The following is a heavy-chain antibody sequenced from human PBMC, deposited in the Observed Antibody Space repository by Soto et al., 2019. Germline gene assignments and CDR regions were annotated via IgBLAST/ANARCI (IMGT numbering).Heavy chain of an antibody. CDR1: GYTFTGYY. CDR2: INPNSGGT. CDR3: AREGGSSWYQYYYYYYGMDV. J-gene: IGHJ6*02. V-gene: IGHV1-2*02. D-gene: IGHD6-13*01. Sequence: VSCKASGYTFTGYYMHWVRQAPGQGLEWMGWINPNSGGTNYAQKFQGRVTMTRDTSISTAYMELSRLRSDDTAVYYCAREGGSSWYQYYYYYYGMDVWGQGTTVTVSS.